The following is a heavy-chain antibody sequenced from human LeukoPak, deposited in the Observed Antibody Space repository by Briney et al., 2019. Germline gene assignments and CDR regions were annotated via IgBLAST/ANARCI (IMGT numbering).Heavy chain of an antibody. D-gene: IGHD6-13*01. J-gene: IGHJ4*02. CDR1: GSTFSSYS. CDR3: ARVAEAAAFDY. CDR2: ISSNSRYT. V-gene: IGHV3-21*01. Sequence: PGGSLRLSCAASGSTFSSYSMNWVRQAPGKGLEWVSSISSNSRYTYYADSVKGRFTISRDNAKSSLYLQMNSLRADDTAVYYCARVAEAAAFDYWGQGTLVTVSS.